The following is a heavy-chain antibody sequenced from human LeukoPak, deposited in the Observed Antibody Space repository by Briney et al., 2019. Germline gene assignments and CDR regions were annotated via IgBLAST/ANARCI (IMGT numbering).Heavy chain of an antibody. D-gene: IGHD4-23*01. J-gene: IGHJ4*02. CDR2: INHSGST. CDR1: GGSFSGYY. CDR3: ARVDGGNSIDS. Sequence: PSETLSLTRAVYGGSFSGYYWSWIRQPPGKGLEWIGEINHSGSTNYNPSLKSRVTISVDTSKNQFSLKLSSVTAADTAVYYCARVDGGNSIDSWGQGTLVTVSS. V-gene: IGHV4-34*01.